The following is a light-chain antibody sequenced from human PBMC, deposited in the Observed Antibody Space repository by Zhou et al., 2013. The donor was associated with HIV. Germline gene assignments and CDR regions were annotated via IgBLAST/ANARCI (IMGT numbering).Light chain of an antibody. CDR3: QQYDNLPPLT. V-gene: IGKV1D-13*01. CDR1: QGISSA. CDR2: DAS. Sequence: IQMTQSPSTLSASVGDRVTITCRASQGISSALAWYQQKPGKAPKLLIYDASSLESGVPSRFSGSGSGTEFILTISSLQPEDIATYYCQQYDNLPPLTFGGGTKVEIK. J-gene: IGKJ4*01.